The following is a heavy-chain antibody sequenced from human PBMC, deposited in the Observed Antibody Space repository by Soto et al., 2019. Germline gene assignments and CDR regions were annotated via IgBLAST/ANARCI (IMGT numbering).Heavy chain of an antibody. D-gene: IGHD3-22*01. CDR2: ISGSGGST. J-gene: IGHJ4*02. CDR1: GFTFSSYA. V-gene: IGHV3-23*01. CDR3: AKSSLDYYDSSGYYYRGGWADDY. Sequence: EVQLLESGGGLVQHGGSLRLSCAASGFTFSSYAMSWVRQAPGTGLEWVSDISGSGGSTYYADSVKGRFTISRDNSKNTLYLQMNSLRDEDTALYYCAKSSLDYYDSSGYYYRGGWADDYWGQGTLVTVSS.